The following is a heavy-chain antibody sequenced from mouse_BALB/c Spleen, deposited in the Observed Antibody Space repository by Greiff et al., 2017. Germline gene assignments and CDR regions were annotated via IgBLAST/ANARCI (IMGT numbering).Heavy chain of an antibody. CDR2: IAPGSGST. J-gene: IGHJ2*01. Sequence: DLVKPGASVKLSCKASGYTFTSYWINWIKQRPGQGLEWIGRIAPGSGSTYYNEMFKGKATLTVDTSSSTAYIQLSSLSSEDSAVYFCAGGSSYVSRLDYWGQGTTLTVSS. CDR3: AGGSSYVSRLDY. V-gene: IGHV1S41*01. D-gene: IGHD1-1*01. CDR1: GYTFTSYW.